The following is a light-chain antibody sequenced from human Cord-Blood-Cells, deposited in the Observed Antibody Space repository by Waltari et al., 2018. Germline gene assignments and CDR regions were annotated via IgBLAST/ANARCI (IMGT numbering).Light chain of an antibody. CDR2: DVS. CDR3: SSYTSSSTVV. CDR1: SSYVGGYNY. Sequence: QPALTQPASVSGSPGQSIPISCTRTSSYVGGYNYVSWYQQHPGKAPQLLIYDVSNRPSGVSTRFSGSKSGNTASLNISGLQAEDEADYYCSSYTSSSTVVFGGGTKLTVL. J-gene: IGLJ2*01. V-gene: IGLV2-14*01.